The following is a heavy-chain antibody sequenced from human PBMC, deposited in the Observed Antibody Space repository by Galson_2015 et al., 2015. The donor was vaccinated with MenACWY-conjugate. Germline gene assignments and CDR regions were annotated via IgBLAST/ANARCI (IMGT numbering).Heavy chain of an antibody. J-gene: IGHJ5*02. Sequence: ETLSLTCTVSGDSISSDAYYWGWLRQPPGKGLEWIASINYSGKTFYYPSLKSRVTISVDTSKSQFSLTLSSVTAADTAMYYCARWIADSRFDPWGQGPLVTVSS. D-gene: IGHD6-13*01. CDR2: INYSGKT. CDR1: GDSISSDAYY. V-gene: IGHV4-39*01. CDR3: ARWIADSRFDP.